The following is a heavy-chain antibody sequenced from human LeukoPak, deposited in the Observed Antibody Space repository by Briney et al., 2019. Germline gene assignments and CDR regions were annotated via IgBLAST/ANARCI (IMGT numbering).Heavy chain of an antibody. D-gene: IGHD1-26*01. CDR2: INYSGST. J-gene: IGHJ2*01. CDR3: ARRGSLTKWGIVMSWNIDL. V-gene: IGHV4-34*01. Sequence: PSETPFLTCAVYGGSSSGYYWSWSRQPPRKGLERGGEINYSGSTNNNPSSQKRVTTSVDRTTNKLSPKLRSVTAADTTVYHCARRGSLTKWGIVMSWNIDLWGHGTLVTVSS. CDR1: GGSSSGYY.